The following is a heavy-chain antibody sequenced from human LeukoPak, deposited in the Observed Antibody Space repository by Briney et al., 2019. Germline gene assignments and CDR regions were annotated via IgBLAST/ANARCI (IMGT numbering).Heavy chain of an antibody. J-gene: IGHJ4*02. CDR3: AKAPVAGIS. Sequence: GGSLRLSCAASGFMFSKYAMSLVRQAPRRSLEWVAFIRYDGTNKYYADSVKGRFTISRDNSKNTLYLQMNSLRAEDTAVYYCAKAPVAGISWGQGTLVTVSS. V-gene: IGHV3-30*02. CDR1: GFMFSKYA. D-gene: IGHD6-19*01. CDR2: IRYDGTNK.